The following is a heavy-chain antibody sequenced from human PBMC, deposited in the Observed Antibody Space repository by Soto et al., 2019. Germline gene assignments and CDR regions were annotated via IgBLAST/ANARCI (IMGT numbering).Heavy chain of an antibody. J-gene: IGHJ4*02. CDR3: ARGGRSSSWYGVGY. CDR2: ISYDGSNK. D-gene: IGHD6-13*01. Sequence: QVQLVESGGGVVQPGRSLRLSCAASGFTFSSYAMHWVRQAPGKGLEWVAVISYDGSNKYYADSVKGRFTISRDNSKNTLYLQMNSLRAEDTAVYYCARGGRSSSWYGVGYWGQGTLVTVSS. V-gene: IGHV3-30-3*01. CDR1: GFTFSSYA.